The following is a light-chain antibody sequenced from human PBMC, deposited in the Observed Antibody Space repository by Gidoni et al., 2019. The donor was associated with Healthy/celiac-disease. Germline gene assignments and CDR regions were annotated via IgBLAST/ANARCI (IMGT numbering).Light chain of an antibody. CDR2: DAA. CDR3: QQRSNWPPEIT. CDR1: QSVSSY. V-gene: IGKV3-11*01. J-gene: IGKJ3*01. Sequence: EILLTQSPATLSLSPGERATLSCRASQSVSSYLAWYQQKPGQAPRLLIYDAANRATGIPARFSGSGSGTDFTLTISSLEPEDFAVYYCQQRSNWPPEITFGPXTKVDIK.